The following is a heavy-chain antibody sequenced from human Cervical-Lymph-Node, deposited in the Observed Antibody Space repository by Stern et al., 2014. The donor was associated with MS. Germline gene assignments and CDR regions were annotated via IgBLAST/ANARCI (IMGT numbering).Heavy chain of an antibody. CDR1: GGTFSSQT. D-gene: IGHD3-10*01. Sequence: QVQLVQSGAEVKEPGSSVKVSCKASGGTFSSQTVAWVRQARGQGLQWMGTIIPMFGLTTYTQTFQDRITLTAEKATGTAYLDLNSLASDDTAVYYCARVRASAGVYYAMDVWGQGTPVIVSS. CDR2: IIPMFGLT. CDR3: ARVRASAGVYYAMDV. V-gene: IGHV1-69*02. J-gene: IGHJ6*02.